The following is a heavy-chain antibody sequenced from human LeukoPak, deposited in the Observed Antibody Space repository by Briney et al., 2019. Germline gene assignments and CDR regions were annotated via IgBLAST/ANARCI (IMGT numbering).Heavy chain of an antibody. D-gene: IGHD3-16*01. CDR3: GRLKTGGWFDP. CDR2: INHGGST. Sequence: PSETLSLTCAVYGGSFSGYYWGWIRQPPGKGREWIGEINHGGSTNYNPSLKSRVTISLDTSNNKFSLKLSSVTAADTAVYYCGRLKTGGWFDPWGQGTLVTVSS. V-gene: IGHV4-34*01. J-gene: IGHJ5*02. CDR1: GGSFSGYY.